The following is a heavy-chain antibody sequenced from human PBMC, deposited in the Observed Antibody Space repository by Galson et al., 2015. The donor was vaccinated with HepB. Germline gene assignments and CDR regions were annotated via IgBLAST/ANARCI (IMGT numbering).Heavy chain of an antibody. D-gene: IGHD7-27*01. Sequence: SLKLSCAASGFPFTDYYIRWIRQAPGKGLEWVSHISRCGSTIYYAHYLKGRFTITRDNAKNSLYLQMNSLRAEDTAVYYCARHLALGIAGVFVIWGQGTMVTVSS. CDR1: GFPFTDYY. V-gene: IGHV3-11*01. CDR3: ARHLALGIAGVFVI. CDR2: ISRCGSTI. J-gene: IGHJ3*02.